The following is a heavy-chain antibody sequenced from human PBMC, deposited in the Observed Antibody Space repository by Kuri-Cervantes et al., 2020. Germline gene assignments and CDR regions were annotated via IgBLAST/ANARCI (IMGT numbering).Heavy chain of an antibody. D-gene: IGHD6-19*01. CDR1: GFTFTSSA. Sequence: SVKVSCKASGFTFTSSAVQWVRQARGQRLEWIGWIVVGSGNTNYAQKFQERVTITADKSTSTAYMELSSLRSEDTAVYYCAREPNPPYSSGWYSGDGDYWGQGTLVTVSS. CDR3: AREPNPPYSSGWYSGDGDY. J-gene: IGHJ4*02. V-gene: IGHV1-58*01. CDR2: IVVGSGNT.